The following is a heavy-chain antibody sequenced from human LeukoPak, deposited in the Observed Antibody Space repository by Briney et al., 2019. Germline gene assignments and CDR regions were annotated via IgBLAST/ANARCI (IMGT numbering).Heavy chain of an antibody. V-gene: IGHV1-18*04. CDR3: ARQALLHSGWPPQTDY. CDR1: GYTFTSYG. Sequence: ASVKVSCKASGYTFTSYGISWVRQAPGQGLEWTGWISAYNGNTNYAQKLQGRVTMTTDTSTSTAYMELRSLRSDDTAVYYCARQALLHSGWPPQTDYWGQGTLVTVSS. J-gene: IGHJ4*02. D-gene: IGHD6-19*01. CDR2: ISAYNGNT.